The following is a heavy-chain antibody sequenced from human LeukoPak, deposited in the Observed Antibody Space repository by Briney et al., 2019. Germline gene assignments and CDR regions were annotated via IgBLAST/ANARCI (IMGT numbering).Heavy chain of an antibody. D-gene: IGHD3-16*02. CDR3: ARHIGGGIEDMDV. J-gene: IGHJ6*03. V-gene: IGHV4-59*08. CDR2: IYVTGTT. Sequence: SETLSLTCTVSGGSIGTYYWSWIRQTPGKGLEWIGYIYVTGTTRYNPYLQSRVTISVDTSRNQFFLKMSSVTAADTAVYYCARHIGGGIEDMDVWGKGTKVTVSS. CDR1: GGSIGTYY.